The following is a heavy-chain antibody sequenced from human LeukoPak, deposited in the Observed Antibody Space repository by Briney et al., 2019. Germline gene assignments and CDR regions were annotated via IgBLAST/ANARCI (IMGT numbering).Heavy chain of an antibody. V-gene: IGHV1-18*04. CDR3: ARVSTNSRVAGYDPQWYFDL. Sequence: ASVKVSCKASGYTYINYGFSWVRQAPGQGLEGMGWISAYNGNTNYLQKFQGRVTMTTDTSTNPVYMELRSLSSDDTAVYYCARVSTNSRVAGYDPQWYFDLWGRGTPVTVSP. D-gene: IGHD5-12*01. J-gene: IGHJ2*01. CDR2: ISAYNGNT. CDR1: GYTYINYG.